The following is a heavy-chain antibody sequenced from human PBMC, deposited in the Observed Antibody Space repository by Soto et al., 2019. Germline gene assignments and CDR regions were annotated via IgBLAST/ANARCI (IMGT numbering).Heavy chain of an antibody. CDR1: GGSISSGDYY. J-gene: IGHJ6*02. D-gene: IGHD3-9*01. CDR3: ARAPYYDILTGYAPYGMDV. Sequence: SETLSLTCTVSGGSISSGDYYWSWIRQPPGKGLEWIGYIYYSGSTYHNPSLKSRVTISVDTSKNQFSLKLSSVTAADTAVYYCARAPYYDILTGYAPYGMDVWGQGTTVTVSS. V-gene: IGHV4-30-4*01. CDR2: IYYSGST.